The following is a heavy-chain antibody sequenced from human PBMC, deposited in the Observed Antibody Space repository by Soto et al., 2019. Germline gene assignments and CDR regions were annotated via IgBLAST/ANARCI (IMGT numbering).Heavy chain of an antibody. CDR1: GNTLTYGY. V-gene: IGHV1-45*03. D-gene: IGHD3-22*01. J-gene: IGHJ4*02. CDR3: ASGRYDASGYFDY. Sequence: GASVKVSSKGPGNTLTYGYLHSVRHAPRQALEWMGWITPFNGNTKYAQKFQDRVTFTGDTSLNTAYMELSSLRSDDTAMFYCASGRYDASGYFDYWGQGTLVTVSS. CDR2: ITPFNGNT.